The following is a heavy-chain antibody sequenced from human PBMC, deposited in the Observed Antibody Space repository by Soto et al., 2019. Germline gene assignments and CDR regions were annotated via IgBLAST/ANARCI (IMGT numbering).Heavy chain of an antibody. D-gene: IGHD2-2*01. V-gene: IGHV3-30-3*01. Sequence: GSLRLSCAASGFELGTYAMHWVRQAPGKGLEWVAVISYDGNSKYYADSVKGRFTISRDNSKDTLFLHMNTLRAEDSAVYFCARDFSLYCSSISCSYDYWGQGTLVTVSS. J-gene: IGHJ4*02. CDR2: ISYDGNSK. CDR3: ARDFSLYCSSISCSYDY. CDR1: GFELGTYA.